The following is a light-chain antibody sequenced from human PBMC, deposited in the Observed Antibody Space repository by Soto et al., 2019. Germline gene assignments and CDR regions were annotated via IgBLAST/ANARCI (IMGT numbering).Light chain of an antibody. CDR2: QTS. Sequence: PQSPATLSSFQGARVTLSCRASHYINTRLAWYQHRPGQAPRPLIYQTSIRAAGIPARFSGSGSGTEFTLTLSILQSEDEAVDVCQQYQYWPLTFGGGTKVDIK. V-gene: IGKV3D-15*03. CDR3: QQYQYWPLT. J-gene: IGKJ4*02. CDR1: HYINTR.